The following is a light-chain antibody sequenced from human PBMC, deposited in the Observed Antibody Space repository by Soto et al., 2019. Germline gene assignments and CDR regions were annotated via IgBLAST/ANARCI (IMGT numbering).Light chain of an antibody. J-gene: IGKJ1*01. Sequence: DIQMTPSPSTLSASVGDRFTITFRASQGISSWLAWYQQKPGKAPKLLIYKASSLESGVPSRFSGSGSGTEFTLTISSLQPDDFATYYCQQYNSYSWTFGQGTKVDIK. V-gene: IGKV1-5*03. CDR1: QGISSW. CDR2: KAS. CDR3: QQYNSYSWT.